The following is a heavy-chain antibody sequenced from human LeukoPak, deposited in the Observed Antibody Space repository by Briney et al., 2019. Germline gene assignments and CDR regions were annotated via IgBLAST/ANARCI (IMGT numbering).Heavy chain of an antibody. D-gene: IGHD1-26*01. CDR3: ARDRLIGGSYSREYFDY. J-gene: IGHJ4*02. Sequence: SETLSLTCTVSGDSISSGTYYWSWIRQPAGKGLEWIGHTYTSGNTNYNPSLKSRVTISVDTSKNQFSLKLSSVTAADTAVYYCARDRLIGGSYSREYFDYWGQGTLVTVSS. CDR2: TYTSGNT. CDR1: GDSISSGTYY. V-gene: IGHV4-61*09.